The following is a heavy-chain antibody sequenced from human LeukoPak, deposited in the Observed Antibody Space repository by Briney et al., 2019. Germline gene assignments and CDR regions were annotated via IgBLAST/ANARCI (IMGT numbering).Heavy chain of an antibody. J-gene: IGHJ4*02. D-gene: IGHD1-26*01. CDR1: GFTFNSYA. CDR3: AKDLGRCRNNDFDY. CDR2: ISGSGGGT. V-gene: IGHV3-23*01. Sequence: PGGSLRLSCAASGFTFNSYAMSWVRQAPEKGLEWVATISGSGGGTYYADSVKGRFTISRDDSKNTLYLQMNSLRAEDTAVYYCAKDLGRCRNNDFDYWGQGTLVTVSS.